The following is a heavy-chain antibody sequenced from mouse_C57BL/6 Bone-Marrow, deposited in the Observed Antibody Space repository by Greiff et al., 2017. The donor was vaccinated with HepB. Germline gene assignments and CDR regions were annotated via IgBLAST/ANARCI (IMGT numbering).Heavy chain of an antibody. CDR1: GYSITSGYY. J-gene: IGHJ2*01. Sequence: EVKLLESGPGLVKPSQSLSLTCSVTGYSITSGYYWNWIRQFPGNKLEWMGYISYDGSNNYNPSLKNRISITRDTSKNQFFLKLNSVTTEDTATYYCARDRAGFDYWGQGTTLTVSS. CDR2: ISYDGSN. D-gene: IGHD3-3*01. V-gene: IGHV3-6*01. CDR3: ARDRAGFDY.